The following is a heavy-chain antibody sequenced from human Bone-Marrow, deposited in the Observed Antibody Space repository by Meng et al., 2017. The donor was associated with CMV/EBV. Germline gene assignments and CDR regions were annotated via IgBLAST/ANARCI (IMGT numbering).Heavy chain of an antibody. Sequence: GESLKISCAASGSTFSSYGMHWVRQAPGKGLEWVAFIRYDGSNNYYVDSVKGRFTISRDSSKNTLYLQMNSLRAEDTAVYYCAKSYGDYVDYFDYWGQGTLVTVSS. V-gene: IGHV3-30*02. D-gene: IGHD4-17*01. J-gene: IGHJ4*02. CDR1: GSTFSSYG. CDR3: AKSYGDYVDYFDY. CDR2: IRYDGSNN.